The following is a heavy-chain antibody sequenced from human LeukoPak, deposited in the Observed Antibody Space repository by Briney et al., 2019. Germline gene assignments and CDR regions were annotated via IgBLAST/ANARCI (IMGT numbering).Heavy chain of an antibody. D-gene: IGHD6-25*01. V-gene: IGHV4-4*07. Sequence: TSETLSLTCTVSGGSISSYYWTWIRQSAGKGLEWIGRINTSGSTNYNPSLRSRVTMSVNTSKNQFSLNLTSVTAADTTVYSCAREGGDPRWLDPWGQGTLVTVSS. CDR1: GGSISSYY. CDR3: AREGGDPRWLDP. J-gene: IGHJ5*02. CDR2: INTSGST.